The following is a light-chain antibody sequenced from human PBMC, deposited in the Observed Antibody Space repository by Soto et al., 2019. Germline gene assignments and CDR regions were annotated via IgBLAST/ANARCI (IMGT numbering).Light chain of an antibody. CDR1: QGISSY. CDR3: QPLNSYPL. J-gene: IGKJ3*01. Sequence: DIQLTQSPSFLSASVGDRVTITCRASQGISSYLAWYQQKPGKAPKLLIYAASTLQSGVPSRFSGSGSGTEFTLTSSSLQPEYFATYYCQPLNSYPLFGPGTKVDIK. CDR2: AAS. V-gene: IGKV1-9*01.